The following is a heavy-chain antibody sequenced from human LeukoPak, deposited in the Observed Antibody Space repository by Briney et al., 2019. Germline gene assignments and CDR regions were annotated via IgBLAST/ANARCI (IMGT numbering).Heavy chain of an antibody. D-gene: IGHD6-13*01. CDR3: ARAAYSSTWYSRYFDL. CDR2: IRYDGGNK. Sequence: GGSLRLSCAASGFTFSSYGMHWVRQAPGKGLEWVAFIRYDGGNKYYADSVKGRFTISRDNSKNTLYLQMNSLRAGDTAVYYCARAAYSSTWYSRYFDLWGRGTLVTVSS. CDR1: GFTFSSYG. J-gene: IGHJ2*01. V-gene: IGHV3-30*02.